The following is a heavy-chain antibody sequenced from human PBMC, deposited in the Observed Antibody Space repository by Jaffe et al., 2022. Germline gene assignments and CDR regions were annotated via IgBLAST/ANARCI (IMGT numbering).Heavy chain of an antibody. V-gene: IGHV4-59*01. J-gene: IGHJ3*02. CDR1: GGSISSYY. D-gene: IGHD4-17*01. CDR2: IYYSGST. Sequence: QVQLQESGPGLVKPSETLSLTCTVSGGSISSYYWSWIRQPPGKGLEWIGYIYYSGSTNYNPSLKSRVTISVDTSKNQFSLKLSSVTAADTAVYYCARGYGDYPWDAFDIWGQGTMVTVSS. CDR3: ARGYGDYPWDAFDI.